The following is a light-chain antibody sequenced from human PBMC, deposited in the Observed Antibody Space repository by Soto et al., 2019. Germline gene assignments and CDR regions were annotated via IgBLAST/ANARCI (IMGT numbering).Light chain of an antibody. V-gene: IGKV1-27*01. CDR1: QAIAQS. J-gene: IGKJ3*01. CDR2: AAS. CDR3: QEPNGDLPVA. Sequence: DIRMTQSPSSLSASVGDRVTITCRSSQAIAQSVAWYQQKPGQVPKLLIYAASTLHSGVPSRFSGSGSGPHFTLTIAGLQPEDVATYFCQEPNGDLPVAFGPGTTVHV.